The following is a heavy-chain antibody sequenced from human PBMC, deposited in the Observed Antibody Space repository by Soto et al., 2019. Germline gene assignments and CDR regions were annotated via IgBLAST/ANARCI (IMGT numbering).Heavy chain of an antibody. CDR2: ISSNGGST. Sequence: EVQLVESGGGLVQPGGSLRLSCAASGFTFSSYAMHWVRQAPGKGLEYVSAISSNGGSTYYANSVKGRFTISRDNSKNTLYLQMGSLRAEDMAVYYCARGSSWFNYYGMDVWGQGTTVTVSS. CDR1: GFTFSSYA. J-gene: IGHJ6*02. V-gene: IGHV3-64*01. D-gene: IGHD6-13*01. CDR3: ARGSSWFNYYGMDV.